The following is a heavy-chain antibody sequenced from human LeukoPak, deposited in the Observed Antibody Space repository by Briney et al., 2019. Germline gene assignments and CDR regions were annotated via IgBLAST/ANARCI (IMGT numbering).Heavy chain of an antibody. Sequence: SETLSLACTVSGGSLSAYYWSWIRQPPGKGLEWIGYIYYSGSTNYNPSLKSRVTISVDTSKNQFSLKLSSVTAADTAVYYCARNLLGTTTSFDYWGQGTLVTVSS. CDR1: GGSLSAYY. J-gene: IGHJ4*02. D-gene: IGHD1-26*01. V-gene: IGHV4-59*01. CDR3: ARNLLGTTTSFDY. CDR2: IYYSGST.